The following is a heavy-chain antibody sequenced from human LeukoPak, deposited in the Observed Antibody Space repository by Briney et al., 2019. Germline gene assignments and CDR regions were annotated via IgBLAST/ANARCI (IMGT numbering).Heavy chain of an antibody. V-gene: IGHV3-21*01. J-gene: IGHJ4*02. CDR1: GGPVSRGGYY. Sequence: LSLTCTVSGGPVSRGGYYWNWVRPAPGKGLEWVSCISSSSTYIYYADSVRGRFAISRDNAKNPLYLQMNSLRAEDTAVYYCARENHGSFDYWGQGSLVTVSS. CDR3: ARENHGSFDY. D-gene: IGHD1-14*01. CDR2: ISSSSTYI.